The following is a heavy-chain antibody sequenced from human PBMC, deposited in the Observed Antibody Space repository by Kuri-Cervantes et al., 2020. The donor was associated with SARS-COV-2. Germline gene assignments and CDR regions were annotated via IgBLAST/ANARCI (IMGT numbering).Heavy chain of an antibody. CDR3: ARDGYHYASGNYRRRDYYYYYMDV. CDR1: GFTFSRYD. D-gene: IGHD3-10*01. J-gene: IGHJ6*03. Sequence: GESLKISCAASGFTFSRYDIHWVRQAPGKGLEYASAISSDGGYTFYADSLKGRFTVFRDNSKNTLYLQMGSLRAEDMAVYYCARDGYHYASGNYRRRDYYYYYMDVWGKGTTVTVSS. V-gene: IGHV3-64*02. CDR2: ISSDGGYT.